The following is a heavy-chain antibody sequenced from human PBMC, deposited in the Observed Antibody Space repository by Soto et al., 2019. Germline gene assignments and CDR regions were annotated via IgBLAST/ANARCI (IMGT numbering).Heavy chain of an antibody. V-gene: IGHV3-33*01. Sequence: GGSLRLSCAASGFTFSSYGMHWVRQAPGKGLEWVAVIWYDGSNKYYADSVKGRFTISRDNSKNTLYLQMNSLRAEDTAVYYCARWGGREQLAPEYFDYWGQGTLVTVSS. CDR1: GFTFSSYG. CDR2: IWYDGSNK. J-gene: IGHJ4*02. CDR3: ARWGGREQLAPEYFDY. D-gene: IGHD6-6*01.